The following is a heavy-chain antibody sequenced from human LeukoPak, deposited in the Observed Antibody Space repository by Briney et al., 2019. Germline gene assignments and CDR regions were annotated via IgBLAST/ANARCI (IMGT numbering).Heavy chain of an antibody. CDR3: AREWQGGIAAAGTRIEGDY. Sequence: GGSLRLTCAVSGFSVSGYWMTWVRQAPGKGLEWVANIKQDGSEKNYVDSVKGRFTISRDNAENSLFLQMNSLRVEDTAVYYCAREWQGGIAAAGTRIEGDYWGQGTLVAVSS. D-gene: IGHD6-13*01. J-gene: IGHJ4*02. V-gene: IGHV3-7*01. CDR2: IKQDGSEK. CDR1: GFSVSGYW.